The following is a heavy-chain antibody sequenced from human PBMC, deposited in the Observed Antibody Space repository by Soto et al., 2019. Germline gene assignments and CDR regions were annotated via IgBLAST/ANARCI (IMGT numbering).Heavy chain of an antibody. V-gene: IGHV3-23*01. J-gene: IGHJ4*02. CDR3: AKDRSTGWYYFDY. D-gene: IGHD6-19*01. CDR1: GFTFSSYA. Sequence: EVQLLESGGGLVQRGGSLRLSCAASGFTFSSYAMSWVRQAPGKGLEWVSAISAGGGSTYYADSVKGRFTISRDNPKNTLYLQMTSLRAEDTAVYYCAKDRSTGWYYFDYWGQGTLVTVSS. CDR2: ISAGGGST.